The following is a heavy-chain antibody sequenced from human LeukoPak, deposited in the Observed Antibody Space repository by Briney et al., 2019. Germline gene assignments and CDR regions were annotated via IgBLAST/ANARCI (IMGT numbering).Heavy chain of an antibody. Sequence: SAPLSLTCTVSGGSISSYYWSWIRQPAGKGLEWIGRIYTSGSTNYNPSLKSRVTMSVDTSKNQFSLKLSSVTAADTAVYYCARDGRITMVRGVTDGMDVWGQGTTVTVSS. D-gene: IGHD3-10*01. V-gene: IGHV4-4*07. CDR1: GGSISSYY. CDR2: IYTSGST. J-gene: IGHJ6*02. CDR3: ARDGRITMVRGVTDGMDV.